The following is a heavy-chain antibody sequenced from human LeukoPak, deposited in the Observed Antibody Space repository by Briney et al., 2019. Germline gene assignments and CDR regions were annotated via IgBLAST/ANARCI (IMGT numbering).Heavy chain of an antibody. CDR1: GFTFDDYA. J-gene: IGHJ4*02. CDR2: ISYSGDDT. V-gene: IGHV3-23*01. D-gene: IGHD1-1*01. Sequence: GSLRLSCAASGFTFDDYAMHWVLQAPGKGLEWVSSISYSGDDTYYADSVKGRFTISRDKSKNTLYLQMSSLRAEDTALYYCAVNWNLDYWGQGTLVTVSS. CDR3: AVNWNLDY.